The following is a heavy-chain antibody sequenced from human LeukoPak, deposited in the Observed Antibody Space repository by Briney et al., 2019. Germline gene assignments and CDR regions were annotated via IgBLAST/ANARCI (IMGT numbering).Heavy chain of an antibody. Sequence: GGSLRLSCAASGFDFDDYGMTWVRQAPGKGLEWVSGINGNGGSTGYADSVRGRFIISRDNAKNYVHLQMDSLRAEDTAVYYCAKRRDSSGYYYEEIDYWGQGTLVTVSS. D-gene: IGHD3-22*01. CDR3: AKRRDSSGYYYEEIDY. J-gene: IGHJ4*02. CDR2: INGNGGST. V-gene: IGHV3-20*04. CDR1: GFDFDDYG.